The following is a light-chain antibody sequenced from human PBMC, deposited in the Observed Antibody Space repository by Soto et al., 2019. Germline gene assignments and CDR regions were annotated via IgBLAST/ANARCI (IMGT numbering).Light chain of an antibody. CDR2: DAS. Sequence: ELLTTQSPATLSVSPGERATLSCRASQSVTSSLAWYQQKPGQAPRILIYDASFRATGIPERFSGSGSGTDFTLSISSLEPEDFAVYYCQLSQKRSSWPPIAFGQGTRLDIK. J-gene: IGKJ5*01. CDR3: QLSQKRSSWPPIA. CDR1: QSVTSS. V-gene: IGKV3-11*01.